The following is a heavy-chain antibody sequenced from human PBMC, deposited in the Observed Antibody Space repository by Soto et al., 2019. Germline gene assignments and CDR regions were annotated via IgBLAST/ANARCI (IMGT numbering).Heavy chain of an antibody. V-gene: IGHV3-23*01. J-gene: IGHJ4*02. D-gene: IGHD2-21*02. Sequence: EVQLLESGGGLVQPGGSLRLSCAASGFTFSSYAMSWVRQAPGKGLEWVSAISGSGGSTYYADSVKGRFTISRDNAKNTLNLQMNSRSAEDTAVYYCANGVPTSVVTPLVDYWGQGTLVTVSS. CDR3: ANGVPTSVVTPLVDY. CDR2: ISGSGGST. CDR1: GFTFSSYA.